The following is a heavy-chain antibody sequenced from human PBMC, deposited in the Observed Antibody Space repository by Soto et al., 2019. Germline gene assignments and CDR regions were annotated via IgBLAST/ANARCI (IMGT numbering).Heavy chain of an antibody. V-gene: IGHV1-18*01. J-gene: IGHJ4*02. CDR3: ARENVLSYVDTAMVDYFDY. Sequence: QVQLVQSGAEVKKPGASVKVSCKASGYTFNTYSISWVRQAPGQGLEWMGWISGYNGDTHYAQKFQGRVTMTTDTSTSTAYMELRSLRSDDTAMYYCARENVLSYVDTAMVDYFDYGGQGTLVTVSS. CDR1: GYTFNTYS. D-gene: IGHD5-18*01. CDR2: ISGYNGDT.